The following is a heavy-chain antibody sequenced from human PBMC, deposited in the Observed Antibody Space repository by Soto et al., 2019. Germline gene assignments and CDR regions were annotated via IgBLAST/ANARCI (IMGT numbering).Heavy chain of an antibody. V-gene: IGHV6-1*01. J-gene: IGHJ4*02. CDR1: GDSVSSNSVA. CDR2: TYYRSKWYN. D-gene: IGHD3-16*01. CDR3: ARGEVAGPFDY. Sequence: SQTLSLTCAISGDSVSSNSVAWNWVRQSPSRGLEWLGRTYYRSKWYNDYAVSVKSRITINPDTSKSQFSLQLNSVTPEDTAVYYCARGEVAGPFDYWGQGTLVTVSA.